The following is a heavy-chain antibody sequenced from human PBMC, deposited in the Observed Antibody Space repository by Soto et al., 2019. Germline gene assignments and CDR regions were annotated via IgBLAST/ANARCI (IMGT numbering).Heavy chain of an antibody. J-gene: IGHJ5*02. CDR3: ARERRDRSRLDP. V-gene: IGHV4-30-4*01. CDR1: GGSISSVDYY. Sequence: QVQLQESGPGLVNPSQTLSLTCSVSGGSISSVDYYWSWIGQPPGKGLEWFWYIYYSGNTHYNPSLQSRVTIAVDTSKTHSPLKLSSVTAADSAVYYYARERRDRSRLDPWGQGTLVTVSS. CDR2: IYYSGNT. D-gene: IGHD6-13*01.